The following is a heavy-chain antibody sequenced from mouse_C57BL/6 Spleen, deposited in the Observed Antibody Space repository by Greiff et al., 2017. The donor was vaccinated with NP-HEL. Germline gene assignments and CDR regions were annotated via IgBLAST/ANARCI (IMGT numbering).Heavy chain of an antibody. CDR2: IDPSDSYT. CDR1: GYTFTSYW. D-gene: IGHD3-1*01. CDR3: ARGHSDYFDY. V-gene: IGHV1-69*01. J-gene: IGHJ2*01. Sequence: VQLQQPGAELVMPGASVKLSCKASGYTFTSYWMHWVKQRPGQGLEWIGEIDPSDSYTNYNQKFKGKSTLTVDKSSSTAYMQLSSLTSEDSAVYYCARGHSDYFDYWGQGTTLTVSS.